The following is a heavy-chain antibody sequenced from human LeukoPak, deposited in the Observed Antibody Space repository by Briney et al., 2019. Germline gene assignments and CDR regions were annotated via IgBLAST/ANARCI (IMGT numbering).Heavy chain of an antibody. V-gene: IGHV3-23*01. CDR2: ISGSGGST. J-gene: IGHJ4*02. CDR3: ARDNYDSSGPYYFDY. CDR1: GFTFSTYA. D-gene: IGHD3-22*01. Sequence: GGSLRLSCAASGFTFSTYAMHWVRQAPGKGLEWVSAISGSGGSTYYADSVKGRFTISRDNSKNTLYLQMNSLRAEDTAVYYCARDNYDSSGPYYFDYWGQGTLVTVSS.